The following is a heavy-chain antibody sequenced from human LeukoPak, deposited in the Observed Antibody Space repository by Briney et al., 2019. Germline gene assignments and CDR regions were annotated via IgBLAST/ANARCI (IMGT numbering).Heavy chain of an antibody. CDR1: GGSISSSNYY. CDR2: IYYSGST. J-gene: IGHJ3*02. Sequence: SETLSLTCTVSGGSISSSNYYWGWIRQPPGKGLEYIGTIYYSGSTYQNPSLKSRVTISVDTSKNQFSLKLSSVTAADTAVYYCARHIAGYCSSTSCPRGAFDTWGQGTMVTVSS. CDR3: ARHIAGYCSSTSCPRGAFDT. V-gene: IGHV4-39*01. D-gene: IGHD2-2*01.